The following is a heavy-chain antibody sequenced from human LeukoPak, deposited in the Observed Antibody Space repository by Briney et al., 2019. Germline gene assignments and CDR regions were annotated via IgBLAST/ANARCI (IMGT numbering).Heavy chain of an antibody. CDR2: ISSSSSYI. V-gene: IGHV3-21*01. D-gene: IGHD5-12*01. Sequence: PGGSLRLSCAASGFTFSSYSMSWVRQAPGKGLEWVSSISSSSSYIYYADSVKGRFTISRDNAKNSLYLQMNSLRAEDTAAYYCARDRGGYGPPVDYWGQGTLVTVSS. J-gene: IGHJ4*02. CDR3: ARDRGGYGPPVDY. CDR1: GFTFSSYS.